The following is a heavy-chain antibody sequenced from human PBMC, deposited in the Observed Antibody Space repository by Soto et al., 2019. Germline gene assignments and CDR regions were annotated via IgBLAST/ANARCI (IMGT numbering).Heavy chain of an antibody. CDR1: GYSFTSYW. CDR2: IYPGDSDT. D-gene: IGHD3-10*01. J-gene: IGHJ4*02. CDR3: ARLRNYYALYYFDY. V-gene: IGHV5-51*07. Sequence: PGESLKISCKGSGYSFTSYWIGWVHQMPGKGLEWMGIIYPGDSDTRYSPSFQGQVTISAGKSISTAYLQWSSLKASDTAMYYCARLRNYYALYYFDYWGQGTLVTVSS.